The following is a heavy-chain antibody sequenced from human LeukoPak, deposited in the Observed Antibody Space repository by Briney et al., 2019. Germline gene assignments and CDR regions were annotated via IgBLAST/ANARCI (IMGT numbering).Heavy chain of an antibody. D-gene: IGHD3-16*02. V-gene: IGHV3-53*01. CDR1: GFTVSSNY. CDR3: AKDRVSQRYYDYVWGSYRSGFDY. CDR2: IYSGGNT. Sequence: GGSLRLSCAASGFTVSSNYVSWVRQAPGKGLEWVSVIYSGGNTYYADSVKGRFTISRDNSKNTLYLQMNSLRAEDTAVYYCAKDRVSQRYYDYVWGSYRSGFDYWGQGTLVTVSS. J-gene: IGHJ4*02.